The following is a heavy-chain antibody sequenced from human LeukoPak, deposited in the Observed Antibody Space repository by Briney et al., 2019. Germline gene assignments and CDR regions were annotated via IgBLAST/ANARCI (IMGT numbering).Heavy chain of an antibody. CDR1: GGSISSYY. CDR2: IYYSGST. V-gene: IGHV4-59*01. CDR3: ARESPLGLLDY. J-gene: IGHJ4*02. Sequence: SETLSLTCTVSGGSISSYYWSWIRQPPGKGLEWIGYIYYSGSTNYNPSLKSRVTISVDASKNQFSLKLSSVTAADTAVYYCARESPLGLLDYWGQGTLVTVSS. D-gene: IGHD5-12*01.